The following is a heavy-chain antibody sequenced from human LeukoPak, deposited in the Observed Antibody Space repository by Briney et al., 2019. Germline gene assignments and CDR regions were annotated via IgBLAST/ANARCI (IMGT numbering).Heavy chain of an antibody. J-gene: IGHJ4*02. V-gene: IGHV3-23*01. CDR2: ISGGGGST. Sequence: GGSLRLSCAASGFTFTSYSMNWVRQAPGKGLEWVSTISGGGGSTYYADSVKGRFTISRDNSKNTLYLQMNSLRAEDTAVYYCARGPYYYDSSGYIEVDYWGQGTLVTVSS. CDR3: ARGPYYYDSSGYIEVDY. CDR1: GFTFTSYS. D-gene: IGHD3-22*01.